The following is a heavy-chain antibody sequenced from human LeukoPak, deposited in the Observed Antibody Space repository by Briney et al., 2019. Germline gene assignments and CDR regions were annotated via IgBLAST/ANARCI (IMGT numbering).Heavy chain of an antibody. Sequence: GGSLRLSCAASGFTFSDYYMSWIRQAPGKGLEWLSYISKNGKTIYYADSVKGRFTISRDNAKKSMYLQMNSLRAEDTAVYYCATTGLLGDIPWGQGTLVTVSS. V-gene: IGHV3-11*01. CDR3: ATTGLLGDIP. CDR2: ISKNGKTI. D-gene: IGHD2-21*01. CDR1: GFTFSDYY. J-gene: IGHJ5*02.